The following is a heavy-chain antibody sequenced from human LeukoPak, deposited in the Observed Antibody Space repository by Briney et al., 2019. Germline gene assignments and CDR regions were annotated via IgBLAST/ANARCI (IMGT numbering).Heavy chain of an antibody. J-gene: IGHJ6*03. D-gene: IGHD6-13*01. Sequence: SETLSLTCTVSGVSISSGGYYWSWIRQHPGKGLEWFGYIYYSGSTYYNPSLKSRVTISVDTSKHQFSLKLSSVTAADTAVYYCARVYISMYMDVWGKGTTVTVSS. V-gene: IGHV4-31*03. CDR3: ARVYISMYMDV. CDR1: GVSISSGGYY. CDR2: IYYSGST.